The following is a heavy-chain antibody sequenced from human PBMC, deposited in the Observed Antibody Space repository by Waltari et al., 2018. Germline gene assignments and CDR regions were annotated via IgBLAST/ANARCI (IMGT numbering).Heavy chain of an antibody. CDR2: ISGSGGST. Sequence: EVQLVESGGGLVKPGGSLRLSCAASGFTFSRYSMNWVRQAPGKGLEWVSAISGSGGSTYYADSVKGRFTISRDNSKNTLYLQMNSLRAEDTAVYYCAKDRTRNGWFDPWGQGTLVTVSS. V-gene: IGHV3-23*04. CDR3: AKDRTRNGWFDP. J-gene: IGHJ5*02. CDR1: GFTFSRYS. D-gene: IGHD1-1*01.